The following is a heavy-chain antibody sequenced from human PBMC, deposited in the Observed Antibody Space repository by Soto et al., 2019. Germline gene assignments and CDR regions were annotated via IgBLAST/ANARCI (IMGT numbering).Heavy chain of an antibody. CDR3: GRGRSGELVVFY. CDR1: GYTFTGYY. Sequence: QVQLVRSGAEVKDSGASVKVSCKASGYTFTGYYIHWVRQAPGQGLEWVGEISPKSGGTRYAQKFQGRVTMTKDTSINTVYMELSNLSPDDTAVYYCGRGRSGELVVFYWGQGTLVTVHS. J-gene: IGHJ4*02. CDR2: ISPKSGGT. V-gene: IGHV1-2*02. D-gene: IGHD1-7*01.